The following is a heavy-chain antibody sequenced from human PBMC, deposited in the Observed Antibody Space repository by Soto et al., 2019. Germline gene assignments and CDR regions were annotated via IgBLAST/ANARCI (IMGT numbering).Heavy chain of an antibody. Sequence: PSETLSLTCAVSCGSISSGGYSWSWIRQPPGKGLEWIGYIYHSGSTYYNPSLKSRVTISVDRSKNQFSLKLSSVTAADTAVYYCARGGKTYYDSSGSLFDYWGQGTLVTVSS. J-gene: IGHJ4*02. D-gene: IGHD3-22*01. CDR3: ARGGKTYYDSSGSLFDY. CDR2: IYHSGST. V-gene: IGHV4-30-2*01. CDR1: CGSISSGGYS.